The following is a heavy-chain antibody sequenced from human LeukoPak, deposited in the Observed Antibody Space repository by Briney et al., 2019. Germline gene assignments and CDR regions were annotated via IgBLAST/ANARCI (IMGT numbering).Heavy chain of an antibody. J-gene: IGHJ6*03. CDR1: GLTFRNYW. D-gene: IGHD3-10*01. CDR2: IKHDGSEKQDGSEK. V-gene: IGHV3-7*01. CDR3: ARSGRGVDSFYFYMDV. Sequence: GGSLRLSCAASGLTFRNYWMSWVRQAPGKGLEWVANIKHDGSEKQDGSEKNYVDSVKGRFTISRDNAKNSLYLQMNSLRAEDTAVYYCARSGRGVDSFYFYMDVWGKGTTVTVSS.